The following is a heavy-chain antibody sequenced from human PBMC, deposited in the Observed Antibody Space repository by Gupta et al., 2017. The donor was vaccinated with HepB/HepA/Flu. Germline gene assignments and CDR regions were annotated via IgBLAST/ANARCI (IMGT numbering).Heavy chain of an antibody. V-gene: IGHV1-69*10. Sequence: GIIPMLEIANYAQKFQGRVMITADKSTSTAYMELSSLRSEDTAVYYCARDGSWGLDYWGQGTLVTVSS. CDR2: IIPMLEIA. D-gene: IGHD6-13*01. J-gene: IGHJ4*02. CDR3: ARDGSWGLDY.